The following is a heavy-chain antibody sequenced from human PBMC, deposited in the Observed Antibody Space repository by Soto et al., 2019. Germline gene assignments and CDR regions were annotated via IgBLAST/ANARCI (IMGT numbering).Heavy chain of an antibody. V-gene: IGHV3-33*01. J-gene: IGHJ4*02. CDR3: ARDRDPGQWLTTNYFDY. CDR2: IWYHGSNK. CDR1: GFPFSNYG. D-gene: IGHD6-19*01. Sequence: QVQLVESGGGVVQPGGSLRLSCAASGFPFSNYGMHWVRQPPGKGLEWVAVIWYHGSNKYYADSVKGRFTISRDNSKNTLYLQMNSLRAEDKAVYYCARDRDPGQWLTTNYFDYWGQGTLFTVSS.